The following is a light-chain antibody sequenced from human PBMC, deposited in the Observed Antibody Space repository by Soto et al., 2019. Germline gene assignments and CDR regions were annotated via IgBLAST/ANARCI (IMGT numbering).Light chain of an antibody. J-gene: IGKJ4*01. CDR2: AAS. Sequence: IQLTQSPSSLSASVGDRVTITCRASQGISSYLAWYQQKPGKSPKLLIYAASTLQSGVPSRFSGSGSGTDFTLTISSLQHEDFVTYYCQQLSTYPLTFGGGTKVENK. V-gene: IGKV1-9*01. CDR1: QGISSY. CDR3: QQLSTYPLT.